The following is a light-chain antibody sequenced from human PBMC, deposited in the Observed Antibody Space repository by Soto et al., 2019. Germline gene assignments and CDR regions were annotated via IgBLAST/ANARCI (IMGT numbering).Light chain of an antibody. Sequence: EIVLTQSPGTLSLSPGERATLSCGASQSVSSSYLAWYQQKPGQAPRLLIYGASSRATGIPDRFSGSGSGTDFTLTISRLEPEDFAVYYCQQYGSSPPTFGHGPKVDIK. CDR3: QQYGSSPPT. CDR1: QSVSSSY. CDR2: GAS. V-gene: IGKV3-20*01. J-gene: IGKJ1*01.